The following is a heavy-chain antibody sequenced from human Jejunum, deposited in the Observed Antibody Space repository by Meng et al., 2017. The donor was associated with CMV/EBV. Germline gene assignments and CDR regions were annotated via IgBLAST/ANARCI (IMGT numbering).Heavy chain of an antibody. V-gene: IGHV5-51*01. J-gene: IGHJ4*02. D-gene: IGHD4-17*01. Sequence: FGGTFRSFAISWVRQARGQGLEWMGIVYPADSDTKYSPSFQGQVTISADKSISTAYLQWRSLKASDTAIYYCARGSDDYGDLIFDYWGQGMLVTVSS. CDR3: ARGSDDYGDLIFDY. CDR2: VYPADSDT. CDR1: GGTFRSFA.